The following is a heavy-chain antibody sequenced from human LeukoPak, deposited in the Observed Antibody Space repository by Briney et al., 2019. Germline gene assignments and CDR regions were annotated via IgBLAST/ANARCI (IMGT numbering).Heavy chain of an antibody. CDR2: IYPGASDI. V-gene: IGHV5-51*01. CDR3: ARCSTCARSSGYYDAFDI. J-gene: IGHJ3*02. D-gene: IGHD3-22*01. CDR1: GGYW. Sequence: GASLKISCKDSGGYWIGWVRQMPGKGLEWMGIIYPGASDIRYSPSFQGQVTISADGSISTAYLQWSSLKASDTAMYYCARCSTCARSSGYYDAFDIWGQGTMVTVSS.